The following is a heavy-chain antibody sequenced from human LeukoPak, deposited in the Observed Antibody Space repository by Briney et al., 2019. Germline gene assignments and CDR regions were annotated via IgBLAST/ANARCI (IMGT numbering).Heavy chain of an antibody. J-gene: IGHJ5*02. Sequence: SETLSLTCAVYGGSFSGYYWSWIRQPPGKGLEWIGEINHSGSTNYNPSLKSRVTISVDTSKNQFSLKLSSVTAADTAVYYCARGYARYSSSWYAWFDPWGQGTLVTVSS. CDR1: GGSFSGYY. CDR3: ARGYARYSSSWYAWFDP. V-gene: IGHV4-34*01. D-gene: IGHD6-13*01. CDR2: INHSGST.